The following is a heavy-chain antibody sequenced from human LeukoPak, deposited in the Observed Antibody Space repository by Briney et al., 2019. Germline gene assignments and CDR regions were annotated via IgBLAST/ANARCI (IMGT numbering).Heavy chain of an antibody. CDR3: AKDSPLRGSGSYYREAFDS. Sequence: PGGSLRLSCAASGFTFSSYAMSWVRQAPGKGLEWVSAISGSGGNKYHPDSVKGRFTISRDNTKNTLYLQMNSLRVEDTAVYYCAKDSPLRGSGSYYREAFDSWGQGTLVTVSS. J-gene: IGHJ4*02. V-gene: IGHV3-23*01. CDR2: ISGSGGNK. CDR1: GFTFSSYA. D-gene: IGHD3-10*01.